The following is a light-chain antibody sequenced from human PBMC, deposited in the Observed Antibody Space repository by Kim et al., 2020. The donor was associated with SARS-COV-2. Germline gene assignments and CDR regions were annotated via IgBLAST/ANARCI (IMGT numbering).Light chain of an antibody. CDR2: GAS. J-gene: IGKJ1*01. Sequence: VSPGERATLSCRASQSVSSNLAWYQHKPGQAPRLLIYGASTRATGIPARFSGSESGTEFTLTISSLQSEDFAVYYCQQYNNWPGTFGQGTKVDIK. CDR1: QSVSSN. V-gene: IGKV3-15*01. CDR3: QQYNNWPGT.